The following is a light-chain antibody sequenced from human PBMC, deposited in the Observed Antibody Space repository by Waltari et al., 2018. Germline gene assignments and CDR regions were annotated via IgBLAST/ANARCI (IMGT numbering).Light chain of an antibody. Sequence: DIQLTQSPSFLSASVGDRVTITCRASQDISHYLAWYHLRPGKAPKLLIYAASTLQGGVPSRFSGSGSGTDFTLTIISLQPEDFATYYCEHFNNYPLTFGGGTKVEIK. CDR3: EHFNNYPLT. CDR2: AAS. J-gene: IGKJ4*01. CDR1: QDISHY. V-gene: IGKV1-9*01.